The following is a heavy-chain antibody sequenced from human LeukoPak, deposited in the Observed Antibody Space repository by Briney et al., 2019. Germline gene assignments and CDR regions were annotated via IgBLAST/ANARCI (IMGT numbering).Heavy chain of an antibody. Sequence: SSETLSLTCTVSGGSISSSSDYWGWIRQAPGKGLEWIGSIYYHENTYYNSSLKSRVTISVDTSKNQFSLKLNSVTAADTAVYYCARDGRFPPEVLPRYFDYWGQGTLVTVSS. CDR3: ARDGRFPPEVLPRYFDY. V-gene: IGHV4-39*02. CDR1: GGSISSSSDY. D-gene: IGHD1-26*01. J-gene: IGHJ4*02. CDR2: IYYHENT.